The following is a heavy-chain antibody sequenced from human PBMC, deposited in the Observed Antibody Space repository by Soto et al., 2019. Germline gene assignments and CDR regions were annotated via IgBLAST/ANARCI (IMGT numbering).Heavy chain of an antibody. J-gene: IGHJ4*02. D-gene: IGHD2-15*01. V-gene: IGHV4-59*01. CDR1: GGSISSYY. CDR2: IYYSGST. CDR3: ARATQTVVAATFDY. Sequence: PWETLSLTCTVSGGSISSYYWSWIRQPPGKGLEWIGYIYYSGSTNYNPSLKSRVTISVDTSKNQFSLKLSSVTAADTAVYYCARATQTVVAATFDYWGQGTLVTVSS.